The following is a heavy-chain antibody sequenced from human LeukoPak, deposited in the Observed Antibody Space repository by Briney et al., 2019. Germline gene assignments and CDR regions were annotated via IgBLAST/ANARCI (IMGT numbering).Heavy chain of an antibody. V-gene: IGHV3-23*01. Sequence: PGGSLRLSCAASGFTFSSYAMSWVRQAPGKGLEWVSAIGGSGGSTYYADSVKGRFTISRDNSKNTLYLQMNSLRAEDTAVYYCAKDLKGYSPPNWFDPWGQGTLVTVSS. CDR3: AKDLKGYSPPNWFDP. CDR2: IGGSGGST. D-gene: IGHD3-22*01. J-gene: IGHJ5*02. CDR1: GFTFSSYA.